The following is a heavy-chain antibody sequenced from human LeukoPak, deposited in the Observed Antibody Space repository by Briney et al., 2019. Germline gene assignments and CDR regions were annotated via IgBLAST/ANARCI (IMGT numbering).Heavy chain of an antibody. V-gene: IGHV4-31*03. CDR1: GGSISSGGYY. Sequence: SETLSLTCTVSGGSISSGGYYWSWIRQHPGKSLEWIGYIYYSGSTYYNPSLKSRVTISVDTSKNQFSLKLSSVTAADTAVYYCARARFYYYDSSGRYFDYWGQGTLVTVSS. CDR2: IYYSGST. D-gene: IGHD3-22*01. J-gene: IGHJ4*02. CDR3: ARARFYYYDSSGRYFDY.